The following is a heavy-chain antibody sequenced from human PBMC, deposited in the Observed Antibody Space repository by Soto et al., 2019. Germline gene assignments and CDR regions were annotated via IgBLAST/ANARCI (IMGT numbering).Heavy chain of an antibody. CDR1: GGSISSYY. Sequence: SETLSLTCTVSGGSISSYYWSWIRQPPGKGLEWIGYIYYSGSTNYNPSLKSRVTISVDTSKNQFSLKLSSVTAADTAVYYCARAVRTVTKNNWFDPWGQGTLVTVSS. D-gene: IGHD4-17*01. CDR3: ARAVRTVTKNNWFDP. J-gene: IGHJ5*02. V-gene: IGHV4-59*01. CDR2: IYYSGST.